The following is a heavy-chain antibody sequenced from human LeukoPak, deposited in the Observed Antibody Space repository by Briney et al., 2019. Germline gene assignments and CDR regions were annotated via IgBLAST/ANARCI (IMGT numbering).Heavy chain of an antibody. D-gene: IGHD3-22*01. CDR3: VRGIDTTGCFNY. V-gene: IGHV7-4-1*02. J-gene: IGHJ4*02. Sequence: ASVTVSCKASGYTFSTYPINWVRQAPGQGLEWMGWINTNTGSPTYAQGLTGRFVFSLDTSVSTAFLQINGLKAEDTALYYCVRGIDTTGCFNYWGQGTLVTVSS. CDR2: INTNTGSP. CDR1: GYTFSTYP.